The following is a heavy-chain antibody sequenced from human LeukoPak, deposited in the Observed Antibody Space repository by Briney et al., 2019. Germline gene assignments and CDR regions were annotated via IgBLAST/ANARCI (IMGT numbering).Heavy chain of an antibody. J-gene: IGHJ4*02. CDR2: INTNTGNP. V-gene: IGHV7-4-1*02. CDR3: ARAKPDYDYVWGSYPVRGPPDY. D-gene: IGHD3-16*02. Sequence: ASVKVSCKASGYTFTSYYMHWVRQAPGQGLEWMGWINTNTGNPTYAQGFTGRFVFSLDTSVSTAYLQISSLKAEDTAVYYCARAKPDYDYVWGSYPVRGPPDYWGQGTLVTVSS. CDR1: GYTFTSYY.